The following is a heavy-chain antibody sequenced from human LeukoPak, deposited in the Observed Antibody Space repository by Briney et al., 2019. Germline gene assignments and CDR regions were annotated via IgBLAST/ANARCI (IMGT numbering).Heavy chain of an antibody. Sequence: ASVKVSCKASGYIFNTYGISWVRQAPGQAPEWMGWISAYNGNTNYAQKVQGRVTMTTDTSTSTAYMELRSLRSDDTAVYYCARDVLVLANGGVFDYWGQGTLVTVSS. CDR2: ISAYNGNT. D-gene: IGHD3-16*01. V-gene: IGHV1-18*01. CDR3: ARDVLVLANGGVFDY. CDR1: GYIFNTYG. J-gene: IGHJ4*02.